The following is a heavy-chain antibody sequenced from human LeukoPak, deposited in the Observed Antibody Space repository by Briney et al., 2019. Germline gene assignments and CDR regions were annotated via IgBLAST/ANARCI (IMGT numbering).Heavy chain of an antibody. D-gene: IGHD6-25*01. Sequence: GGSLRLSCAAPGFTFSSYSMNWVRQAPGKGLEWVSSISSSSSYIYYADSVKGRFTISRDNAKNSLYLQMNSLRAEDTAVYYCASPGYSSGGHDYWGQGTLVTVSS. V-gene: IGHV3-21*01. CDR2: ISSSSSYI. CDR1: GFTFSSYS. J-gene: IGHJ4*02. CDR3: ASPGYSSGGHDY.